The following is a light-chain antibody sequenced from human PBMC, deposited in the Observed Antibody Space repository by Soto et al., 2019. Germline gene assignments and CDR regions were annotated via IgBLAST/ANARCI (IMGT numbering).Light chain of an antibody. CDR2: RNN. J-gene: IGLJ2*01. V-gene: IGLV1-47*01. CDR1: SSNIGSNY. CDR3: VAWDDSLSGLGG. Sequence: QSVLTHPTSASGTTGQRVTISCSGSSSNIGSNYVHWYQQLPGTAPKLLNYRNNQRPSGVPDRFSGSKSGTAASLGISGLRSVDESDYDCVAWDDSLSGLGGFGGGTKLTV.